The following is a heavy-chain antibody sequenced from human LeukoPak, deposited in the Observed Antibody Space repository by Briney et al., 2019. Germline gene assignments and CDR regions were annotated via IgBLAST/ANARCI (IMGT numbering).Heavy chain of an antibody. Sequence: GGSLRLSCVASGFTFSDYYMTWVRQPPGKGLEWVANIKQDGSEKYYVDSVKGRFTISRDNAKNSLYLQMNSMRAKDTAVYYCARQTGSGLFILPGGQGTLVTVSS. CDR3: ARQTGSGLFILP. D-gene: IGHD3/OR15-3a*01. V-gene: IGHV3-7*01. CDR2: IKQDGSEK. CDR1: GFTFSDYY. J-gene: IGHJ4*02.